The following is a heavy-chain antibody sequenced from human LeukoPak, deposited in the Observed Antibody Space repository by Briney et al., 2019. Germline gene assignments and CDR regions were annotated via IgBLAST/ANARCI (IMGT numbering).Heavy chain of an antibody. Sequence: TGGSLRLSCAVSEFTFSLFYMHWVRQAPGKGLERVARISGDGASTSYADSVKGRFTISRDNAKNTVYLQMNSLRAEDTALYYCASRNDYGEHPGYWGQGTLVTVSS. V-gene: IGHV3-74*01. CDR3: ASRNDYGEHPGY. CDR1: EFTFSLFY. CDR2: ISGDGAST. D-gene: IGHD4-17*01. J-gene: IGHJ4*02.